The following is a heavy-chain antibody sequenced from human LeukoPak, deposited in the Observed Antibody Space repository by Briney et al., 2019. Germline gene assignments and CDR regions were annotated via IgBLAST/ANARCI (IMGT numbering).Heavy chain of an antibody. CDR3: ARDRSGKDILTGYYTSYGMDV. Sequence: SETLSLTCTVSGGSISIYYWSWIRQPPGKGLEWIGYIYYSGSTNYNPSLKSRVTISVDTSKNQFSLKLSSVTAADTAVYYCARDRSGKDILTGYYTSYGMDVWGQGTTVTVSS. J-gene: IGHJ6*02. V-gene: IGHV4-59*12. D-gene: IGHD3-9*01. CDR2: IYYSGST. CDR1: GGSISIYY.